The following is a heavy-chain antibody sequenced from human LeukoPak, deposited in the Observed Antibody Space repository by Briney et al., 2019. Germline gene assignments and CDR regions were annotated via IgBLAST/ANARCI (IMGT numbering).Heavy chain of an antibody. D-gene: IGHD3-10*01. V-gene: IGHV3-15*01. CDR3: TLPWGSGSYYDY. CDR2: IKSKTDGGTT. J-gene: IGHJ4*02. CDR1: GFTFSNAW. Sequence: GGSLRLSCAASGFTFSNAWLNWVRQAPGKGLEWVGHIKSKTDGGTTDYAAPVKGRFTISRDDSRNTLFLQMNSLKTEDTAVYYCTLPWGSGSYYDYWGQGTLVTVSS.